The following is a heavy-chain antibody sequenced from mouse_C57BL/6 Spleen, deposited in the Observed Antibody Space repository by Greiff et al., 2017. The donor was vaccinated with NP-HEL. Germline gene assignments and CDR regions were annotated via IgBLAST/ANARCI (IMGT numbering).Heavy chain of an antibody. V-gene: IGHV1-64*01. J-gene: IGHJ4*01. CDR3: ARFALSRTGTNYAMDY. Sequence: QVQLQQPGAELVKPGASVKLSCKASGYTFTSYWMHWVKQRPGQGLEWIGMIHPNSGSTNYNEKFKSKATLTVDKSSSTAYMQLSSLTSEDSAVYYCARFALSRTGTNYAMDYWGQGTSVTVSS. CDR1: GYTFTSYW. D-gene: IGHD4-1*01. CDR2: IHPNSGST.